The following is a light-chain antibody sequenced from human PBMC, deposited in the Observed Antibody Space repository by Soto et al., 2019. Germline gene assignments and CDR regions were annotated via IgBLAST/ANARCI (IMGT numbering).Light chain of an antibody. CDR1: QSVSNN. CDR3: QQYVTSPWT. V-gene: IGKV3-15*01. J-gene: IGKJ1*01. CDR2: GSS. Sequence: VMTQSPSTLSVSPGERATLSCRASQSVSNNLAWFQQKPGQAPRLLIYGSSTRATGIPARFSGRGSGTDFTLSISRLEPEDFAVYYCQQYVTSPWTFGQGTKVDI.